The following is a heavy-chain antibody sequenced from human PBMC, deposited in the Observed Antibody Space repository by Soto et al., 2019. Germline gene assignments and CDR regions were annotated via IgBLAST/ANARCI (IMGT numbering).Heavy chain of an antibody. J-gene: IGHJ4*02. V-gene: IGHV1-46*03. CDR3: AAYCGGDCYSVDY. Sequence: QVQLVQYGAEVKKPGASVKVSCKASGYTFTSYYMHWVRQAPGQGLEWMGIINPSGGSTSYAQKFQGRVTMTRDTPTSTVYMELSSLRSEDTAVYYCAAYCGGDCYSVDYCGQGTLVTVCS. CDR1: GYTFTSYY. D-gene: IGHD2-21*02. CDR2: INPSGGST.